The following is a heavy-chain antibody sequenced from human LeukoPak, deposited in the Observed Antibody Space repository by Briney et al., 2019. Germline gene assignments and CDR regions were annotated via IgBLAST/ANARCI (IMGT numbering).Heavy chain of an antibody. D-gene: IGHD3-16*01. CDR2: ISGSGGST. CDR1: GFTFSSYA. CDR3: AKVGDGLIAPDY. V-gene: IGHV3-23*01. J-gene: IGHJ4*02. Sequence: PWGSLSLSCAASGFTFSSYAMSWVRQAPGNGLEWVSAISGSGGSTYYADSVKGRFTISRDNSKNTLYLQMNSLRAEDTAVYYCAKVGDGLIAPDYWGQGTLVTVSS.